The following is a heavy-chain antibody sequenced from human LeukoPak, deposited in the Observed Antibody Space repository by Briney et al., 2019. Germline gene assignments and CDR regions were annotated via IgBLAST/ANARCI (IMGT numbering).Heavy chain of an antibody. CDR1: GYSISSGYY. J-gene: IGHJ4*02. CDR2: IYTSGST. D-gene: IGHD1-26*01. Sequence: SETLSLTCTVSGYSISSGYYWSWIRQPAGKGLEWIGRIYTSGSTNYNPSLKSRVTISVDTSKNQFSLKLSSVTAADTAVYYCAGRVGATDYWGQGTLVTVSS. V-gene: IGHV4-61*02. CDR3: AGRVGATDY.